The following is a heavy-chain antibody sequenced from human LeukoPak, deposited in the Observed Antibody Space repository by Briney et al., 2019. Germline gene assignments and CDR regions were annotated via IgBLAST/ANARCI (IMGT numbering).Heavy chain of an antibody. CDR2: IYYSGST. D-gene: IGHD3-10*01. V-gene: IGHV4-39*01. Sequence: SETLSLTCTVSGGSISSSSYYWGWIRQPPGKGLEWIGSIYYSGSTYYNPSLKSRVTISVDTSKNQFSLKLSSVTAADTAVYYCARHKIWFGELLYFDYWGQGTLVTVSS. CDR3: ARHKIWFGELLYFDY. J-gene: IGHJ4*02. CDR1: GGSISSSSYY.